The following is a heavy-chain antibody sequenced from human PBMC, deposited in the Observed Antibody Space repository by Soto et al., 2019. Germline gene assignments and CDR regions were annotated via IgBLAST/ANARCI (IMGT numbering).Heavy chain of an antibody. V-gene: IGHV4-39*01. CDR3: ARTYYYDSSGYKLFGLFDY. CDR2: IYYSGST. CDR1: GGSISSSSYY. Sequence: SETLSLTCTVSGGSISSSSYYWGWIRQPPGKGLEWIGSIYYSGSTYYNPSLKSRVTISVDTSKNQFSLKLSSVTAADTAVYYCARTYYYDSSGYKLFGLFDYWGQGTLVTVSS. D-gene: IGHD3-22*01. J-gene: IGHJ4*02.